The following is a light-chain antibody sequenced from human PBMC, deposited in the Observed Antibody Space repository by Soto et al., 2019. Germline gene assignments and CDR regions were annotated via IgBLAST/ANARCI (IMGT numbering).Light chain of an antibody. Sequence: EIVLTQSPGTLSLSPGERATLSCRASQSVSSSDLAWYQQKPGQAPRLLIYGASSRATGVPDRFSGPGSGTDFTLAISRLQPEDFAVYFCQQYDTSPPRTFGQGTRVEIK. CDR3: QQYDTSPPRT. J-gene: IGKJ1*01. V-gene: IGKV3-20*01. CDR2: GAS. CDR1: QSVSSSD.